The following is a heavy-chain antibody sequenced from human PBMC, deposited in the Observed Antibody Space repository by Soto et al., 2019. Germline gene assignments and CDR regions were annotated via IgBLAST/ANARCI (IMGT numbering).Heavy chain of an antibody. V-gene: IGHV4-39*01. CDR2: IYYSGST. Sequence: QLQLQESGPGLVKPSETLSLTCTVSGGSISSSSYYWDWIRQPPGKGLEWIGSIYYSGSTYYNPSLMSRVTISVDTSKNQFSLKLSSVTAADTAVYHCARRGSGYYYFDYWGQGTLVTVSS. CDR3: ARRGSGYYYFDY. D-gene: IGHD5-12*01. J-gene: IGHJ4*02. CDR1: GGSISSSSYY.